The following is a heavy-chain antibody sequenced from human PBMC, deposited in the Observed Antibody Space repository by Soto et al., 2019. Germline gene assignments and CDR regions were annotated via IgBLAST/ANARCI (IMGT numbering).Heavy chain of an antibody. CDR1: GDSISSGGYY. D-gene: IGHD5-18*01. J-gene: IGHJ4*02. V-gene: IGHV4-31*03. CDR3: ARGGEYSYGNFDY. Sequence: QVQLQESGPGLVKPSQTLSLTCTVSGDSISSGGYYWSWIRQHPGKGLERIGYIYDSGRTYYNPSLKSRVTISVDTSKNQFSLKLSSVSAADTAVYYCARGGEYSYGNFDYWGQGTLVTVSS. CDR2: IYDSGRT.